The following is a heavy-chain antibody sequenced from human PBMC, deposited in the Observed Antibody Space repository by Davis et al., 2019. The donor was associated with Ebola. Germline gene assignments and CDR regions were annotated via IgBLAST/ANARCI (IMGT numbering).Heavy chain of an antibody. J-gene: IGHJ6*02. V-gene: IGHV3-30*04. CDR2: ISYDGRNK. Sequence: GGSLRLSCAASGFTFSSYSMHWVRQAPGKGLDWVAVISYDGRNKYYPDSVKGRFSIPRDNANNSLYMQMNSLRAEDTAVYYCARASVTTSGGMDVWGQGTTVTVSS. CDR1: GFTFSSYS. CDR3: ARASVTTSGGMDV. D-gene: IGHD4-17*01.